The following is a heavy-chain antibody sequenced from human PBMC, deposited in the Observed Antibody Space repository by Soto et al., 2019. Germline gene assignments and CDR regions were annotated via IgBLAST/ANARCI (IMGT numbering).Heavy chain of an antibody. J-gene: IGHJ3*02. Sequence: QVQLQESGPGLVKPSQTLSLTCTVSGGSISTGGYYWSWIRQHPGRGLEWIGYIYHSGMTFSNPSLQSRVAISIDTSENQFSLKLSSVTAADTAVYYCATVRWELHCAFDIWGHGTMVSVSS. V-gene: IGHV4-31*03. D-gene: IGHD4-17*01. CDR3: ATVRWELHCAFDI. CDR2: IYHSGMT. CDR1: GGSISTGGYY.